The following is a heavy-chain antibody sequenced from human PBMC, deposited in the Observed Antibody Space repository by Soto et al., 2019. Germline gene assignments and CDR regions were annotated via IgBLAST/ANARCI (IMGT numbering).Heavy chain of an antibody. D-gene: IGHD3-10*01. Sequence: SETLSLTCTVSGGSISSGDYYWSWIRQPPGKGLEWIGYIYYSGTTYYSPSLKSRVTISADRSKNQFSLRLTSVTAADTAVYYCAGDYASGSGPEYWGQGTLVTVSS. J-gene: IGHJ4*02. CDR2: IYYSGTT. V-gene: IGHV4-30-4*01. CDR1: GGSISSGDYY. CDR3: AGDYASGSGPEY.